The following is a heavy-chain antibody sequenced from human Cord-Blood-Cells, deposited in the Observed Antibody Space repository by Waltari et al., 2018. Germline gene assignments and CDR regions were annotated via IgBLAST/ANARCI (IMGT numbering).Heavy chain of an antibody. Sequence: QVQLQQWGAGLLKPSETLSLTCAVYGGSLRGHYWSWTRQPPGKGLEWIGEINHSGSTNYNPSLKSRVTISVDTSKNQFSLKLSSVTAADTAVYYCARGTPANWGLLRAFDIWGQGTMVTVSS. D-gene: IGHD7-27*01. V-gene: IGHV4-34*01. CDR3: ARGTPANWGLLRAFDI. CDR1: GGSLRGHY. CDR2: INHSGST. J-gene: IGHJ3*02.